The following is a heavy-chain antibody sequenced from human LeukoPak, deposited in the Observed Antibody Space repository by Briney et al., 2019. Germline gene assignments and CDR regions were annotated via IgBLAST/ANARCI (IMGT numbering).Heavy chain of an antibody. CDR1: GFTFGNAW. V-gene: IGHV3-15*01. D-gene: IGHD6-19*01. Sequence: PGGSLRLSCAASGFTFGNAWMSWVRQAPGKGLEWVGRIKSKTDGGTADYAAPVKGRFTISRDDSKNTLYLQINSLTTEDTAVYYCTTGPSSGWTRDFDYWGQGTLVTVSS. CDR2: IKSKTDGGTA. J-gene: IGHJ4*02. CDR3: TTGPSSGWTRDFDY.